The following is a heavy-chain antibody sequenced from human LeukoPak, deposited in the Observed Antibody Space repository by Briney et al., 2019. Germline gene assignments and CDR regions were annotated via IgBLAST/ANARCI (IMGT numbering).Heavy chain of an antibody. CDR1: GFTFSSYW. D-gene: IGHD2-2*01. CDR2: IKQDGSEK. V-gene: IGHV3-7*01. Sequence: PGGSLRLSCAASGFTFSSYWMSWVRQAPGKGLEWVANIKQDGSEKYYVDSVKGRFTISRDNAKNSLYLQMNSLRAEDTAVYYCARGSVPAAMFYYYMDVWGKGTTVTVSS. J-gene: IGHJ6*03. CDR3: ARGSVPAAMFYYYMDV.